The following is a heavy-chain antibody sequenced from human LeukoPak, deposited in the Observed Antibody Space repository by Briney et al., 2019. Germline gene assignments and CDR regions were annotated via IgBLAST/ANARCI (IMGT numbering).Heavy chain of an antibody. Sequence: PSETLSLTCTVSGGSISSSSYYWGWIRQPPGKGLEWIGSIYYSGSTYYNPSLKSRVTISVDTSKNQFSLKLSSVTAADTAVYYCARAEYSSSWYNYYYYYMDVWGKGTTVTVSS. J-gene: IGHJ6*03. CDR3: ARAEYSSSWYNYYYYYMDV. CDR1: GGSISSSSYY. D-gene: IGHD6-13*01. V-gene: IGHV4-39*07. CDR2: IYYSGST.